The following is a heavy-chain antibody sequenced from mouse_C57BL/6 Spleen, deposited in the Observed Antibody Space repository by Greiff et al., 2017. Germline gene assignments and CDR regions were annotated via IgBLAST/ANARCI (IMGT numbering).Heavy chain of an antibody. CDR1: GFTFSDYY. J-gene: IGHJ1*03. CDR2: INYDGSST. D-gene: IGHD4-1*01. Sequence: EVMLVESEGGLVQPGSSMKLSCTASGFTFSDYYMAWVRQVPEKGLEWVANINYDGSSTYYLDSLKSRFIISRDNAKNILYLRMSSLKSEDTATYYCARDQVSWDYWYFDVWGTGTTVTVSS. CDR3: ARDQVSWDYWYFDV. V-gene: IGHV5-16*01.